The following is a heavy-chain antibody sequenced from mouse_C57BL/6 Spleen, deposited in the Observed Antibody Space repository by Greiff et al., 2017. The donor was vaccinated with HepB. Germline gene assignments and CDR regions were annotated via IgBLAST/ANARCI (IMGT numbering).Heavy chain of an antibody. D-gene: IGHD2-3*01. V-gene: IGHV5-16*01. Sequence: EVNVVESEGGLVQPGSSMKLSCTASGFTFSDYYMAWVRQVPEKGLEWVANINYDGSSTYYLDSLKSRFIISRDNAKTILYLQMSSLKSEDTATYYCARDDGYHWYFDVWGTGTTVTVSS. J-gene: IGHJ1*03. CDR3: ARDDGYHWYFDV. CDR2: INYDGSST. CDR1: GFTFSDYY.